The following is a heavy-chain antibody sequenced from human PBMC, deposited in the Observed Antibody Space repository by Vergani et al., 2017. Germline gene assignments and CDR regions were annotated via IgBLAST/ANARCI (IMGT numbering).Heavy chain of an antibody. V-gene: IGHV1-69*13. CDR2: INPIFGTA. CDR1: GGTFSSYA. Sequence: QVQLVQSGAEVKKPGSSVKVSCKASGGTFSSYAISWVRQAPGQGLEWMGRINPIFGTANYAQKFQGRVTITADESTSTAYMELSSLRSEATAVYYCARPRFTPYCSGGSCHAEYFQHWGQGTLVTVSS. D-gene: IGHD2-15*01. J-gene: IGHJ1*01. CDR3: ARPRFTPYCSGGSCHAEYFQH.